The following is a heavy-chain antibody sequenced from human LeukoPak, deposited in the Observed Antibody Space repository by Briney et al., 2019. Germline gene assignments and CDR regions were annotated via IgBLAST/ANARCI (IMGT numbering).Heavy chain of an antibody. D-gene: IGHD2-21*02. CDR3: ARDLPILTYCGGDCYPYYYYGMDV. CDR1: GFTFRSYG. V-gene: IGHV3-33*01. J-gene: IGHJ6*02. Sequence: PGRSLRLSCAASGFTFRSYGIHWVRQAPGKGLEWVAVIWYDGSNKYYADSVKGRFTISRDNSKNMLYLQMNSLRAEDTAVYYCARDLPILTYCGGDCYPYYYYGMDVWGQGTTVTVSS. CDR2: IWYDGSNK.